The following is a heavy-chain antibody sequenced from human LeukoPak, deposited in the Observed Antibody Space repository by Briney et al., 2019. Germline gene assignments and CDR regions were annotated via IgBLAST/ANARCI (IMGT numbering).Heavy chain of an antibody. Sequence: GGSLRLSCAASGFTFSSYSMNWVRQAPGKGLEWVSSISSSSIYIYYADSVKGRFTISRDNAENSLYLQMNSLRAEDTAVYYCARDWDYYDSSGYYYPDYWGQGTLVTVSS. J-gene: IGHJ4*02. CDR1: GFTFSSYS. D-gene: IGHD3-22*01. CDR2: ISSSSIYI. CDR3: ARDWDYYDSSGYYYPDY. V-gene: IGHV3-21*01.